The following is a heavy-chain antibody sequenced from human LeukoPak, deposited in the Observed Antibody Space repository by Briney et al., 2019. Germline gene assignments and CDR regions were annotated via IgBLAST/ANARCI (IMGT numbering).Heavy chain of an antibody. CDR2: IYYSGST. D-gene: IGHD3-3*01. V-gene: IGHV4-59*08. CDR1: GGSISSYY. J-gene: IGHJ6*03. Sequence: SETLSLTCTVSGGSISSYYWSWIRQPPGKGLEWIWYIYYSGSTNYNPSLKSRVTMSVDTSKNQFSLKLSSVTAADTAVYYCARHADDFSSYYMDVWGKGTTVTVSS. CDR3: ARHADDFSSYYMDV.